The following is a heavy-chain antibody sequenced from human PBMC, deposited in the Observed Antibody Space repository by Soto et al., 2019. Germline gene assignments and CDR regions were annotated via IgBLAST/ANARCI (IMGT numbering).Heavy chain of an antibody. Sequence: ASVKVSCKASGYTFTGLYIHWVRLAPGQGLEWMGWINPNSGGTNYAEKFQGRVTMTRDTSISTAYMELSSLRSDDTAVYYCAREVVETSSLWLDPWGQGTLVTVSS. CDR3: AREVVETSSLWLDP. CDR2: INPNSGGT. D-gene: IGHD6-6*01. J-gene: IGHJ5*02. CDR1: GYTFTGLY. V-gene: IGHV1-2*02.